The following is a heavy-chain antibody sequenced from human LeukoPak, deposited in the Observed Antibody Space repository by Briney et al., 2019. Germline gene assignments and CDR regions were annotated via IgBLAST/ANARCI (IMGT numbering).Heavy chain of an antibody. V-gene: IGHV1-18*01. CDR1: GYTFTSYG. Sequence: ASVKVSCKASGYTFTSYGISWVRQAPGQGLEWMGWISAYNGNTNYAQKLQGRVTMTTGTSTSTAYMELRSLRSDDTAVYYCARDPIYSYDQTDAFDIWGQGTVVTVSS. CDR3: ARDPIYSYDQTDAFDI. D-gene: IGHD5-18*01. CDR2: ISAYNGNT. J-gene: IGHJ3*02.